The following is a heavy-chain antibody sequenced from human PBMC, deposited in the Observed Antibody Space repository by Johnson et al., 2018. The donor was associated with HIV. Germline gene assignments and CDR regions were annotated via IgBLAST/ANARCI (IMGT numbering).Heavy chain of an antibody. CDR2: ITGTGGST. J-gene: IGHJ3*02. Sequence: VQLVESGGGVVQPGGSLRLSCAASGFTFSSYGMSWVRQAPGKGLEWVSGITGTGGSTYYADSVKGRFTISRDNSKNALCLQMNSLRAEDTSLYYCARALRDAFDIWGQGTMVTVSS. CDR3: ARALRDAFDI. CDR1: GFTFSSYG. D-gene: IGHD4-17*01. V-gene: IGHV3-23*04.